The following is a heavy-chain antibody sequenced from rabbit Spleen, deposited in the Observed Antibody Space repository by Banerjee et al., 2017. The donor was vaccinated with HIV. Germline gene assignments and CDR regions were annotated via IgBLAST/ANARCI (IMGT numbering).Heavy chain of an antibody. CDR1: GFSFSDREV. V-gene: IGHV1S45*01. Sequence: QEQLVESGGGLVQPGGSLKLSCKASGFSFSDREVMCWVRQAPGKGLQWIACINAYTNKPVYATWAKGRFTISRTSSTTVTLQMTSLTAADTATYFCARDLPTVVGWNFKLWGPGTLVTVS. CDR3: ARDLPTVVGWNFKL. CDR2: INAYTNKP. J-gene: IGHJ4*01. D-gene: IGHD1-1*01.